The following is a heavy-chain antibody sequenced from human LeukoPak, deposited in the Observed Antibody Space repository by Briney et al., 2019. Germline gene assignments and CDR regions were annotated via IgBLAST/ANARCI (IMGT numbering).Heavy chain of an antibody. J-gene: IGHJ4*02. CDR2: IKQDGSEK. CDR3: ARDLYYYGSGSYFDY. V-gene: IGHV3-7*03. D-gene: IGHD3-10*01. Sequence: GGSLRLSCAASGFIFSSYWMSWVRQAPGKGLEWVANIKQDGSEKYYVDSVKGRFTISRDNAKNSLYLQMNSLRAEDTAVYYCARDLYYYGSGSYFDYWGQGTLVTVSS. CDR1: GFIFSSYW.